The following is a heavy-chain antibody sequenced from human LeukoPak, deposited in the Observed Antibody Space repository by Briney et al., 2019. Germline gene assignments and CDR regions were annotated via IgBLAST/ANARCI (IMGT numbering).Heavy chain of an antibody. CDR1: VGSISSGRFY. J-gene: IGHJ4*02. CDR3: ARGGIAAAGVDY. CDR2: IFTSGST. Sequence: SETLSLTCTVSVGSISSGRFYWSWIRQPAGKGLEWIGRIFTSGSTNYNPSLKSRVSISVNTSKNQFSLKLSSVTAADTAVYYCARGGIAAAGVDYWGQGTLVTVSS. D-gene: IGHD6-13*01. V-gene: IGHV4-61*02.